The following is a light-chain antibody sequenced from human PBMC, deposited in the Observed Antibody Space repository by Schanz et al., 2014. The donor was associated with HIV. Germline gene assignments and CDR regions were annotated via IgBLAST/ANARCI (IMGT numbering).Light chain of an antibody. Sequence: EVVLTQSPGTLSLSPGERATLSCRASQSISSGYLAWYQQRPGQAPRLLIYDASNRATGIPARFSGSGSGTDFTLTISRLEPEDFAVYYCQHYGSSFGPGTKVDIK. CDR1: QSISSGY. CDR2: DAS. J-gene: IGKJ3*01. V-gene: IGKV3-20*01. CDR3: QHYGSS.